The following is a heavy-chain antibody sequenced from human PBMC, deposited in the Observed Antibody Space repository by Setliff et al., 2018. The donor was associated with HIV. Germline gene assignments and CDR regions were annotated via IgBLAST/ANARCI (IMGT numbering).Heavy chain of an antibody. CDR3: ARGRYYFEY. CDR2: FHYTGGT. J-gene: IGHJ4*01. V-gene: IGHV4-59*12. CDR1: GGSISSYY. Sequence: PSETLSLTCTVSGGSISSYYWSWIRQPPGKGLEWIGSFHYTGGTDYNPSLKSRGSLSLDTPKNQFSLRLNSLTAADTAVYYCARGRYYFEYWGHGTLVTVSS.